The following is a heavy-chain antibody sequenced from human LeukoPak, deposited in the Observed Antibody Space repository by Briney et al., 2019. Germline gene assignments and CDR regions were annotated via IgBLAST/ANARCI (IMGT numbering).Heavy chain of an antibody. CDR3: AREGERVYGMDV. Sequence: EASVKVSCKASGYTFTGYYMHWVRQAPGQGLEWMGWINPNSGGTNYAQKFQGWVTMTRDTSISTAYMELSRLRSDDTAVYYCAREGERVYGMDVWGQGTTVTVSS. D-gene: IGHD1-1*01. CDR2: INPNSGGT. V-gene: IGHV1-2*04. CDR1: GYTFTGYY. J-gene: IGHJ6*02.